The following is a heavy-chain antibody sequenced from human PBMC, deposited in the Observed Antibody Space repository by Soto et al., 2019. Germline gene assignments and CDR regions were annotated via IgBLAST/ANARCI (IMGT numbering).Heavy chain of an antibody. Sequence: TLSLTCTVSGGSISSGDYYWSWIRQPPGKGLEWIGYIYYSGSTYYNPSLKSRVTISVDTSKNQFSLKLSSVTAADTAVYYCAKANYYDWNWFDPWGQGTLVTVSS. V-gene: IGHV4-30-4*01. CDR3: AKANYYDWNWFDP. D-gene: IGHD3-3*01. J-gene: IGHJ5*02. CDR1: GGSISSGDYY. CDR2: IYYSGST.